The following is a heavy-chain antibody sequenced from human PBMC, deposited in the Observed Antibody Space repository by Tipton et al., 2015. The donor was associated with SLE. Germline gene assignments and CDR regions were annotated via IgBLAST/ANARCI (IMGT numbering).Heavy chain of an antibody. CDR3: AKTFGMIDPFDF. J-gene: IGHJ4*02. D-gene: IGHD3-16*01. V-gene: IGHV3-74*01. CDR2: ISRDGSNT. CDR1: GFTFSSHW. Sequence: SLRLSCAASGFTFSSHWMYWVRQAPGKGLVWVSRISRDGSNTYYADSVEGRFTISRDNAKNTLYLQMHSLRGEDTAIYYCAKTFGMIDPFDFWGLGTLVTVSS.